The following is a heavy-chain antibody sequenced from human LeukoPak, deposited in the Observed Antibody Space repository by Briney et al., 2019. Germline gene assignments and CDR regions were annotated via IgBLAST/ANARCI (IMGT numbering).Heavy chain of an antibody. V-gene: IGHV4-59*08. D-gene: IGHD2-15*01. J-gene: IGHJ4*02. CDR1: GGSINDNF. Sequence: PSETLSLTCSVSGGSINDNFWSWIRQAPGRGLEWIGYIYYTGSTNYNASLKSRATITIDTSKNEFYLNLRSVTAADTAVYFCASVGGGDYWGQGTLVTVSS. CDR3: ASVGGGDY. CDR2: IYYTGST.